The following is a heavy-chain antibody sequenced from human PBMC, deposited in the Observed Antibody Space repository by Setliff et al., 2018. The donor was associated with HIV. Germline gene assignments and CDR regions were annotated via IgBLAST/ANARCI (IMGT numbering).Heavy chain of an antibody. CDR3: ARGWGSPRDSQVRYISLDH. J-gene: IGHJ4*02. D-gene: IGHD3-16*01. CDR2: ISRFFNTT. V-gene: IGHV1-69*13. CDR1: GDTYRNYA. Sequence: ASVKVSCKASGDTYRNYAVNWVRQAPGQGLEWMGAISRFFNTTTYAHNFQGRVTITADESTSTGYMELRSLRSDDTAVYFCARGWGSPRDSQVRYISLDHWGQGSLVTAPQ.